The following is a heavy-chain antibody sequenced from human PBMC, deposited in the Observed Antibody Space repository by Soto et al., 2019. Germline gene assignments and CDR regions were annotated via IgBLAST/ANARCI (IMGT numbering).Heavy chain of an antibody. Sequence: SETLSLTCTVSGGSISSYYWSWIRQPPGKGLEWIGYIYYSGSTNYNPSLKSRVTISVDTSKNQFSLKLSSVTAADTAVYYCARIASLYYYGMDVWGQGTTVTVSS. CDR2: IYYSGST. CDR1: GGSISSYY. J-gene: IGHJ6*02. V-gene: IGHV4-59*01. CDR3: ARIASLYYYGMDV.